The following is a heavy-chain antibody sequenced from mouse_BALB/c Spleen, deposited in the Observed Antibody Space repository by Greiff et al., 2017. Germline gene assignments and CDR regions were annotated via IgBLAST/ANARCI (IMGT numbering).Heavy chain of an antibody. CDR2: INSNGGST. Sequence: EVKLMESGGGLVQPGGSLKLSCAASGFTFSSYGMSWVRQTPDKRLELVATINSNGGSTYYPDSVKGRFTISRDNAKNTLYLQMSSLKSEDTAMYYCAREGGEYDDRYFDVWGAGTTVTVSS. CDR1: GFTFSSYG. D-gene: IGHD2-14*01. J-gene: IGHJ1*01. V-gene: IGHV5-6-3*01. CDR3: AREGGEYDDRYFDV.